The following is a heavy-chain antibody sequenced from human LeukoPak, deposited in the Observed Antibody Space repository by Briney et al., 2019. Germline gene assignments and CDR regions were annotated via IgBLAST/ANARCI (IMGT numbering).Heavy chain of an antibody. D-gene: IGHD3-10*01. J-gene: IGHJ6*03. CDR2: IYTSGST. Sequence: SETLSLTCTVSGGSTSSYYWSWIRQPAGKGLEWIGRIYTSGSTNYNPSFKSRVTMSVGTSKNQFSLKLSSVTAADTAVYFCARGFGELTMDVWGKGTTVTVSS. V-gene: IGHV4-4*07. CDR3: ARGFGELTMDV. CDR1: GGSTSSYY.